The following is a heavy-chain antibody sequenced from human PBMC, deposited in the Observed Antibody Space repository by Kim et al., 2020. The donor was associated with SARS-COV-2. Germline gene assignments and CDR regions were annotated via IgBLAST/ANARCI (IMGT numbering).Heavy chain of an antibody. Sequence: GGSLRLSCVASGFTFSAYSMNWVRQAPGKGLEWVSSISTGSTYMFYADSVKGRFTISRDNAKKSLYLQMNTLKVEDTAVYYCARGPYYNSRAFGFDPWGQGTLVTVSS. V-gene: IGHV3-21*01. D-gene: IGHD3-10*01. CDR1: GFTFSAYS. CDR2: ISTGSTYM. CDR3: ARGPYYNSRAFGFDP. J-gene: IGHJ5*02.